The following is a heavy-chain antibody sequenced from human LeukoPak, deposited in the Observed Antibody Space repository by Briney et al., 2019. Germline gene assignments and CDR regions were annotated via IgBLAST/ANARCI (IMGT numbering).Heavy chain of an antibody. Sequence: PGGTLRLSCVVSGFTFSSYHMNWVRQAPGKGLEGVSSISTSRKYIYYTDSGTGRFTISRDNAKNSLYLQMNSLRAEDTAVYYCALLGGKLLWRIDYWGQGTLVTVSS. D-gene: IGHD3-10*01. V-gene: IGHV3-21*04. J-gene: IGHJ4*02. CDR1: GFTFSSYH. CDR2: ISTSRKYI. CDR3: ALLGGKLLWRIDY.